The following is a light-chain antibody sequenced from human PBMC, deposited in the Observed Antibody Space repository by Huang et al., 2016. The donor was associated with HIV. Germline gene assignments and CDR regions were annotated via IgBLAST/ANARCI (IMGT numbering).Light chain of an antibody. V-gene: IGKV1-5*03. CDR3: QQFDGYSRWT. CDR1: HNIGCR. Sequence: DIKMNQSPSTLSASVGDRVTITCWASHNIGCRLAWYQQKPGKAPRLLIYKASDFDGGVPSRFSGSGSGTEFTLTITSLQPDDFATYYCQQFDGYSRWTFGQGTKVEMK. CDR2: KAS. J-gene: IGKJ1*01.